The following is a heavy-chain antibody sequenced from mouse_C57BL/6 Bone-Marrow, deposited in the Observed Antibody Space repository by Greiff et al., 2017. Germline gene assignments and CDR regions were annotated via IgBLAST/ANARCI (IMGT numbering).Heavy chain of an antibody. Sequence: VKVVESGPGLVQPSQSLSITCTVSGFSLTSYGVHWVRQSPGKGLEWLGVIWRGGSTDYNAAFMSRLSITKDNSKSQVFFKMNSLQADDTAIYYCAKNAYYSNAWFAYWGQGTLVTVSA. CDR1: GFSLTSYG. CDR3: AKNAYYSNAWFAY. D-gene: IGHD2-5*01. V-gene: IGHV2-5*01. CDR2: IWRGGST. J-gene: IGHJ3*01.